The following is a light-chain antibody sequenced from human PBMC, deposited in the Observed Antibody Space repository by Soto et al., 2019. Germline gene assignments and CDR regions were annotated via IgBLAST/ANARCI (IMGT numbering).Light chain of an antibody. CDR2: SNN. V-gene: IGLV1-44*01. CDR3: AAWDDSLNAYV. J-gene: IGLJ1*01. CDR1: SSNIGSNT. Sequence: QSVLTQPPSASGTPGQRVTISCSGSSSNIGSNTVNWYQQLPGTAPKLLIYSNNQRPSGVPDRFSGSKSGTSASLAISELQSEDEADYYCAAWDDSLNAYVFGTGTKVTVL.